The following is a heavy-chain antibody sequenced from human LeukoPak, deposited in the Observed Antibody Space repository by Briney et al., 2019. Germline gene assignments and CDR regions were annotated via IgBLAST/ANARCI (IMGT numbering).Heavy chain of an antibody. CDR2: INHSGST. CDR3: ARRSTVRGVIIHYFDY. D-gene: IGHD3-10*01. J-gene: IGHJ4*02. Sequence: SETLSLTCAVYGASFSGYYWSWIRQPPGKGLELIGEINHSGSTNYNPSLKSRVTISVDTSKNHFSLKLSSVTAADTAVYYCARRSTVRGVIIHYFDYWGQGTLVTVSS. CDR1: GASFSGYY. V-gene: IGHV4-34*01.